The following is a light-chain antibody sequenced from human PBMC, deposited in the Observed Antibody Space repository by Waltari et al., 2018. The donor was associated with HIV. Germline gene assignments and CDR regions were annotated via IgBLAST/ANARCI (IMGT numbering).Light chain of an antibody. CDR1: SSNIGAGYY. CDR3: QSFDSSLNGVV. V-gene: IGLV1-40*01. Sequence: QSVLTQPPSVSGAPGQGVTISCTGSSSNIGAGYYVHWYQQLPGTAPKFLIFGYINRPSGVPDRFSGSKSATSASLAITGLQAEDEADYYCQSFDSSLNGVVFGGGTKLTVL. J-gene: IGLJ2*01. CDR2: GYI.